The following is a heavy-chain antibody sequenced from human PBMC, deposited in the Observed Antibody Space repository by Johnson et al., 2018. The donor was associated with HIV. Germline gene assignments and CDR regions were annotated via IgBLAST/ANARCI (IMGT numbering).Heavy chain of an antibody. CDR2: INSDWSST. J-gene: IGHJ3*02. CDR3: ARSPEGDAFDI. CDR1: GFTVSSNE. Sequence: VQLVESGGGVVQPGRSLRLSCAASGFTVSSNEMSWVRQAPGKGLVWVSRINSDWSSTSYADSVKGRFTISRDNAKNTLYLQMNSLRAEDTAVYYCARSPEGDAFDIWGQGTMVTVSS. V-gene: IGHV3-74*02.